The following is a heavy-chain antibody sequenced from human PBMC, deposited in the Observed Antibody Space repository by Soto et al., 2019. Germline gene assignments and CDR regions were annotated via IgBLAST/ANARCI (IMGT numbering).Heavy chain of an antibody. D-gene: IGHD3-10*01. CDR1: GGSISSSNW. V-gene: IGHV4-4*02. J-gene: IGHJ6*02. CDR2: IYHSGST. Sequence: PSETLSLTCAVSGGSISSSNWWSWVRQPPGKGLEWIGGIYHSGSTNYNPSLKSRVTISVDKSKNQFSLKLSSVTAADTAVYYCAGFRYYYGSGSYYNTYYYYGMDVWGQGTTVTVSS. CDR3: AGFRYYYGSGSYYNTYYYYGMDV.